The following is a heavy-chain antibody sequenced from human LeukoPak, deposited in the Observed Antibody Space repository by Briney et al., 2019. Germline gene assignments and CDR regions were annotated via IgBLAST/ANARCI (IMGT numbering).Heavy chain of an antibody. D-gene: IGHD2-2*01. V-gene: IGHV1-2*02. Sequence: ASVKVSCKASGYTFTGYYMHWVRQAPGQGLGWMGWINPNSGGTNYAQKFQGRVTMTRDTSISTAYMELSRLRSDDTAVYYCARSPQRKYQLRHGWFDPWGQGTLVTVSS. CDR1: GYTFTGYY. CDR2: INPNSGGT. J-gene: IGHJ5*02. CDR3: ARSPQRKYQLRHGWFDP.